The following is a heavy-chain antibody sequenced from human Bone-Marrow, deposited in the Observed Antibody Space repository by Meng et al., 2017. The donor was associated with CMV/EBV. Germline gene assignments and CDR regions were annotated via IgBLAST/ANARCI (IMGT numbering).Heavy chain of an antibody. CDR3: ARDRVYYEFWSGYYSGMDV. CDR2: IYYSGST. Sequence: SETLSLTCTVSGGSISSYYWSWIRQPPGKGLEWIGYIYYSGSTNYNPSLKSRVTISVDTSKTQFSLKLSSVSAADTAVYYCARDRVYYEFWSGYYSGMDVWGQGTTVTVSS. D-gene: IGHD3-3*01. V-gene: IGHV4-59*01. CDR1: GGSISSYY. J-gene: IGHJ6*02.